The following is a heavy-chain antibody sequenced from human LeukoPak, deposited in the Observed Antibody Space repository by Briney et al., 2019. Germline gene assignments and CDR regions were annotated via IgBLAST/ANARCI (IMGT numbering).Heavy chain of an antibody. CDR3: ARIKWLPYGMDV. V-gene: IGHV3-66*01. CDR1: GFTVSSNY. CDR2: IYSGGST. J-gene: IGHJ6*02. Sequence: GGSLRLSCAASGFTVSSNYMSWVRQAPGKGLEWVSVIYSGGSTYYADSVKGRFIISRDNSKNTLYLQMNSLRAEDTAVYYCARIKWLPYGMDVWGQGTTVTVAS. D-gene: IGHD5-12*01.